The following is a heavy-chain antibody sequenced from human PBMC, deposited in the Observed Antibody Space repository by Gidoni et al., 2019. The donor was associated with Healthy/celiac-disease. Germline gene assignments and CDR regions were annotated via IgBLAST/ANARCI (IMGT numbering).Heavy chain of an antibody. V-gene: IGHV1-2*06. CDR2: INPNSGGT. D-gene: IGHD3-22*01. J-gene: IGHJ4*02. CDR3: ARDLYYYDSSGYWFDY. Sequence: QVQLVQSGAEVKKPGASVKVSCKASGYTFTGYYMHWVRQAPGQGREWMGRINPNSGGTNYAQKFQGRVTMTRDTSISTAYMELSRLRSDDTAVYYCARDLYYYDSSGYWFDYWGQGTLVTVSS. CDR1: GYTFTGYY.